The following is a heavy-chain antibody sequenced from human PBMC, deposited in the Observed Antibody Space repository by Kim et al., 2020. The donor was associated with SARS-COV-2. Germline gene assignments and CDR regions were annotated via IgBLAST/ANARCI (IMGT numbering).Heavy chain of an antibody. J-gene: IGHJ4*02. V-gene: IGHV3-15*01. D-gene: IGHD2-15*01. CDR1: GFTFSNAW. Sequence: GGSLRLSCAASGFTFSNAWMSWVRQAPGKGLEWVGRIKSKTDGGTTDYAAPVKGRFTISRDDSKNTLYLQMNSLKTEDTAVYYCTTKNRYCSGGSSRGCDYWGQGTLVTVSS. CDR2: IKSKTDGGTT. CDR3: TTKNRYCSGGSSRGCDY.